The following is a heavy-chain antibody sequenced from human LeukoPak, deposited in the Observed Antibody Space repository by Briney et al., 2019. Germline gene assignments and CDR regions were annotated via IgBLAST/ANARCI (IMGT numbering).Heavy chain of an antibody. D-gene: IGHD3-22*01. CDR1: GFTFSSYG. CDR3: ARGLAYYDSSGYYGY. V-gene: IGHV3-33*01. Sequence: GRSLRLSCAASGFTFSSYGMHRVRQAPGKGLEWVAVIWYDGSNKYYADSVKGRFTISRDNSKNTLYLQMNSLRAEDTAVYYCARGLAYYDSSGYYGYWGQGTLVTVSS. J-gene: IGHJ4*02. CDR2: IWYDGSNK.